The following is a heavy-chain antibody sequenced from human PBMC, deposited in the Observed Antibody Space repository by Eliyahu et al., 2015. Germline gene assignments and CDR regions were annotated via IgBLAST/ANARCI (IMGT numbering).Heavy chain of an antibody. V-gene: IGHV4-39*01. J-gene: IGHJ4*02. CDR3: ARVSTIFGVVIIGGYFDY. CDR2: IYYSGST. CDR1: GSISSSSYY. Sequence: GSISSSSYYWGWIRQPPGKGLEWIGSIYYSGSTYYNPSLKSRVTISVDTSKNQFSLKLSSVTAADTAVYYCARVSTIFGVVIIGGYFDYWGQGTLVTVSS. D-gene: IGHD3-3*01.